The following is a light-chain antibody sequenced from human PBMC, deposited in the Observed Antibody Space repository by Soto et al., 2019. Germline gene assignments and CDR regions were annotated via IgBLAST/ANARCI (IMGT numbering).Light chain of an antibody. Sequence: EIVMTQSPATLSVSPGERATLSCRASQSISSNLAWYQQKPGQAPRLLMFRTSSRATGFPARFSGSGSGTEFNLTISSLQSEDFGVYYCQQRAVWPPTFGGGTTVEIK. V-gene: IGKV3-15*01. J-gene: IGKJ4*01. CDR1: QSISSN. CDR2: RTS. CDR3: QQRAVWPPT.